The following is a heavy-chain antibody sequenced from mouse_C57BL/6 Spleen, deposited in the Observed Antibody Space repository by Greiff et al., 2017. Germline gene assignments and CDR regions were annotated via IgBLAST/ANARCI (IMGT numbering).Heavy chain of an antibody. Sequence: VKLMESGPGLVQPSQSLSITCTVSGFSLTSYGVHWVRQSPGKGLEWLGVIWRGGSTDYNAAFMSRLSITKDNSKSHVFFKMNSLQADDTAIYYCAKNEKIHYYAMDYWGQGTSVTVSS. J-gene: IGHJ4*01. CDR3: AKNEKIHYYAMDY. V-gene: IGHV2-5*01. CDR2: IWRGGST. CDR1: GFSLTSYG.